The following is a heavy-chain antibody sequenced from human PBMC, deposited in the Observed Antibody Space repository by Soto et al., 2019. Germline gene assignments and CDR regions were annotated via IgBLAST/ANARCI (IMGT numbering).Heavy chain of an antibody. CDR1: GASISGFY. J-gene: IGHJ5*02. D-gene: IGHD1-1*01. CDR3: VWDGTNTLRDWFDP. V-gene: IGHV4-4*07. Sequence: SETLSLTCTVSGASISGFYWSWIRKSAGKGLEWIGRIYATGTTDYNPSLKSRVMMSVDTSKKQFSLKLRSVTAADTAVYYCVWDGTNTLRDWFDPWGQGTLVTVSS. CDR2: IYATGTT.